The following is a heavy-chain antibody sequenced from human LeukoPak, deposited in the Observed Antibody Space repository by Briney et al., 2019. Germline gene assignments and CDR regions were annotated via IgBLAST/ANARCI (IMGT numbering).Heavy chain of an antibody. D-gene: IGHD3-10*01. CDR2: ISSDETST. Sequence: GGSLRLSCAASGFTFSSYWMHWVRQAPGKGLVWVSRISSDETSTKYADSVQGRFTISRDNAKNTLYLQMNSLRAEDTAVYYCARDLGGPDYWGQGTLVTVSS. V-gene: IGHV3-74*03. CDR3: ARDLGGPDY. CDR1: GFTFSSYW. J-gene: IGHJ4*02.